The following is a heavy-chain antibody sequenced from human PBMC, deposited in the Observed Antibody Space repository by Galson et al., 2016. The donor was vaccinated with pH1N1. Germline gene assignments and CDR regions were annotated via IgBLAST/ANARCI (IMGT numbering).Heavy chain of an antibody. CDR3: AFDTVPNGADH. V-gene: IGHV3-53*01. CDR1: EFLVTDRF. Sequence: SLRLSCAASEFLVTDRFMSWVRQAPGKRLEWVSIIYPGGGTYYADFAEGRFTISRDTSKNMLFLHMNTLRAEDTALHYCAFDTVPNGADHWGQGTLVTVSS. CDR2: IYPGGGT. D-gene: IGHD4-17*01. J-gene: IGHJ5*02.